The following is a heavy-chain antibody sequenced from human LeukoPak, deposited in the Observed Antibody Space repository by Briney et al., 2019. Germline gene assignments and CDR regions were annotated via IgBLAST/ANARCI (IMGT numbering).Heavy chain of an antibody. CDR2: IYSGDST. Sequence: GGSLRLSCAASGFTVSSNYMGWVRQAPGKGLEWVSVIYSGDSTNYADSVKGRFTISRDNSKNTLYLQMNSLRAEDTAVYYCAREGCYDSSGQDWGQGTLVTVSS. D-gene: IGHD3-22*01. J-gene: IGHJ4*02. V-gene: IGHV3-53*01. CDR1: GFTVSSNY. CDR3: AREGCYDSSGQD.